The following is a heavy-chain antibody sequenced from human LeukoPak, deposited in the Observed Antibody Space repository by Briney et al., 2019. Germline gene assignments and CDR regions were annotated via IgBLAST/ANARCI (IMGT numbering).Heavy chain of an antibody. J-gene: IGHJ4*02. CDR2: INHSGST. CDR3: ARGQDTIFGVVRHYYFDY. V-gene: IGHV4-34*01. D-gene: IGHD3-3*01. CDR1: GGSFSGYY. Sequence: PSETLSLTRAVYGGSFSGYYWSWIRQPPGKGLEWIGEINHSGSTNYNPSLKSRVTISVDTSKNQFSLKLSSVTAADTAVYYCARGQDTIFGVVRHYYFDYWGQGTLVTVSS.